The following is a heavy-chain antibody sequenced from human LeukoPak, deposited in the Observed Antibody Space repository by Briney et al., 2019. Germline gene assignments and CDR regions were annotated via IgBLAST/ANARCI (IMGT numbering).Heavy chain of an antibody. J-gene: IGHJ4*02. CDR3: ARDNYYDSSGYSLGGY. D-gene: IGHD3-22*01. Sequence: GASVKVSCKASGGTFSSYAISWVRQAPGQGLEWMGGIIPIFGTANYAQKFRGRVTTTTDESTSTAYMELSSLRSEDTAVYYCARDNYYDSSGYSLGGYWGQGTLVTVSS. CDR2: IIPIFGTA. V-gene: IGHV1-69*05. CDR1: GGTFSSYA.